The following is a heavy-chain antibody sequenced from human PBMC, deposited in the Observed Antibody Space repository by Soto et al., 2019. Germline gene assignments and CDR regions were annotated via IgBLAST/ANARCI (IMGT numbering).Heavy chain of an antibody. CDR3: ARLPRDCSGGSCYRFDY. D-gene: IGHD2-15*01. J-gene: IGHJ4*02. CDR1: GGSISSYY. CDR2: IYYSGST. Sequence: PSETLSLTCTVSGGSISSYYWSWIRQPPGKGLEWIGYIYYSGSTNYNPSLKSRVTISVDTSKNQFSLKLSSVTAADTAVYYCARLPRDCSGGSCYRFDYWGQGTLVTVSS. V-gene: IGHV4-59*08.